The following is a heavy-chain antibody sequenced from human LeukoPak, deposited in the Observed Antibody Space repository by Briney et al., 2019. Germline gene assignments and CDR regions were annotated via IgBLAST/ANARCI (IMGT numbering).Heavy chain of an antibody. CDR3: AIYCSSTTCPGNWFDP. CDR1: GYGFTNYW. D-gene: IGHD2-2*01. J-gene: IGHJ5*02. V-gene: IGHV5-51*01. CDR2: IYPGDSDT. Sequence: GESLKISFKSSGYGFTNYWIAWVRPMPGKGMGWMGIIYPGDSDTRYSPSFQGQVTISADKSITTAFLQWNSLKASDTAMYYCAIYCSSTTCPGNWFDPWGQGTLVTVSS.